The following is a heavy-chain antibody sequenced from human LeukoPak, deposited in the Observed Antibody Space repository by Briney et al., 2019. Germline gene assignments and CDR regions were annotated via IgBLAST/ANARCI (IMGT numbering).Heavy chain of an antibody. CDR1: EFTFSDFY. CDR3: ARGDSSGWYFGY. Sequence: GGSLRLSCAASEFTFSDFYMSWIRQAPGKGLEWVSYVSSSGGPTYYADSVKGRFTISRDNAKNSLYLQMNSLRAEDTAVYFCARGDSSGWYFGYWGQGTLVTVSS. D-gene: IGHD6-19*01. CDR2: VSSSGGPT. V-gene: IGHV3-11*01. J-gene: IGHJ4*02.